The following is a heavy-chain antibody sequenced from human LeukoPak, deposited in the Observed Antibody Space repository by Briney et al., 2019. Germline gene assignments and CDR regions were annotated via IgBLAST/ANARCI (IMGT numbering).Heavy chain of an antibody. CDR1: GFTFSSYE. Sequence: GGSLRLSCAASGFTFSSYEMNWVRQAPGKGLEWVSCISGSGSYIYYADSVKGRFTISRDNAKNSLHLQVNSLRAEDTAVYYCVRERFHGSGAPKFDFWGQGTLVTVSS. CDR3: VRERFHGSGAPKFDF. D-gene: IGHD3-10*01. CDR2: ISGSGSYI. V-gene: IGHV3-48*03. J-gene: IGHJ4*02.